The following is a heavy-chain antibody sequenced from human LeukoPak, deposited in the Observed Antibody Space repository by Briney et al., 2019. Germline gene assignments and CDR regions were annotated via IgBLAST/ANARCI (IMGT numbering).Heavy chain of an antibody. Sequence: PGGSLRLSCAASGFAFSSYAMSWVHQAPGKGLEWVSAISGSGGSTYYADSVKGRFTISRDNSKNTLYLQMNSLRAEDTAVYYCAKESFPSSGWDFDYWGQGTLVTVSS. CDR3: AKESFPSSGWDFDY. V-gene: IGHV3-23*01. CDR1: GFAFSSYA. D-gene: IGHD6-19*01. J-gene: IGHJ4*02. CDR2: ISGSGGST.